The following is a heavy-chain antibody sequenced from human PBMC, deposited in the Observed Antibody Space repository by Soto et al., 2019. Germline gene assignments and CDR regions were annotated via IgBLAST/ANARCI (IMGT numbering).Heavy chain of an antibody. Sequence: GASVNVSCKASGYTFTSYDINWVRQATGQGLEWMGWMNPNSGNTGYAQKFQGRVTMTRNTSISTAYMELSSLRSEDTAVYYCARLRRLLPNWFAPWGQGTLVTVSS. V-gene: IGHV1-8*01. CDR2: MNPNSGNT. J-gene: IGHJ5*02. D-gene: IGHD2-15*01. CDR1: GYTFTSYD. CDR3: ARLRRLLPNWFAP.